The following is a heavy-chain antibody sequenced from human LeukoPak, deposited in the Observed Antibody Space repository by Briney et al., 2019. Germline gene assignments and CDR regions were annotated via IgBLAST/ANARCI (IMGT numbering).Heavy chain of an antibody. D-gene: IGHD6-13*01. CDR2: INHSGST. V-gene: IGHV4-34*01. Sequence: SGTLSLTCAVYGGSFSGYYWSWIRQPPGKGLEWIGEINHSGSTNYNPSLKSRVTISVDTSKNQFSLKLSSVTAADTAVYYCARRGWSSSWYTPTYYFDYWGQGTPVTVSS. J-gene: IGHJ4*02. CDR3: ARRGWSSSWYTPTYYFDY. CDR1: GGSFSGYY.